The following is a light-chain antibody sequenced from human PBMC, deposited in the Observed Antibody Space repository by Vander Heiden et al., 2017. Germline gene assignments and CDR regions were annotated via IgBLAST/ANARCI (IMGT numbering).Light chain of an antibody. CDR1: QSSSSW. CDR2: DAY. V-gene: IGKV1-5*01. CDR3: QQYKSEGWT. Sequence: DIQMTQSPSPLSASVGDRVTITCRASQSSSSWLAWYQQNTGNAHKLLIYDAYSLDSGVPSRSCGSGCGTEFTLTLSSLKPDDCATYYCQQYKSEGWTFGQGTKVEIK. J-gene: IGKJ1*01.